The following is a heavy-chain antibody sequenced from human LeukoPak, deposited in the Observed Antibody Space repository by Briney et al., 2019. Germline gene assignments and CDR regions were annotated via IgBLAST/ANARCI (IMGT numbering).Heavy chain of an antibody. J-gene: IGHJ5*02. Sequence: SQTLSLTCAVSGDSISSGGYSWSWIRQPPGKGLEWIGYIYHSGSTYYNPSLKSRVTISVDRSKNQFSLKLSSVTAADTAVYYCARGPEFDPWGQGTLVTVSS. V-gene: IGHV4-30-2*01. CDR1: GDSISSGGYS. CDR3: ARGPEFDP. D-gene: IGHD1-14*01. CDR2: IYHSGST.